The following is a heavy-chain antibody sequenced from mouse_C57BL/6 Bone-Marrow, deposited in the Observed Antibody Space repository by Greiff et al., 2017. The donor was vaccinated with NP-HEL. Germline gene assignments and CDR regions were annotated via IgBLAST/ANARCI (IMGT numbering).Heavy chain of an antibody. J-gene: IGHJ4*01. Sequence: DVKLVESGGGLVKPGGSLKLSCAASGFTFSSYAMSWVRQTPEKRLEWVATISDGGSYTYYPDNVKGRFTTSRDNAKNNLYLQMSHLKSEDTAMYYCARDSNYGYAMDYWGQGTSVTVSS. V-gene: IGHV5-4*01. D-gene: IGHD2-5*01. CDR3: ARDSNYGYAMDY. CDR2: ISDGGSYT. CDR1: GFTFSSYA.